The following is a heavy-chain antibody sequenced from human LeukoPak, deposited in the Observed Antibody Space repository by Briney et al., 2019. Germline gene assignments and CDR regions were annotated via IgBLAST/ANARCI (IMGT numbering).Heavy chain of an antibody. CDR2: ITSSGTYI. CDR3: AREYGGYAPFDY. D-gene: IGHD5-12*01. Sequence: GGSLRLSCAASGFTFNNYNMNWVRQAPGKALEWVSSITSSGTYIFYADSVKGRFTISRDNSKNTLYLQMNSLRAEDTAVYYCAREYGGYAPFDYWGQGTLVTVSS. J-gene: IGHJ4*02. CDR1: GFTFNNYN. V-gene: IGHV3-21*01.